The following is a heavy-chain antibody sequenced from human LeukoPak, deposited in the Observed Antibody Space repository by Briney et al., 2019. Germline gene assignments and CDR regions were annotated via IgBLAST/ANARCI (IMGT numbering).Heavy chain of an antibody. V-gene: IGHV3-23*01. CDR3: AKGAVRVAATRYYFDY. D-gene: IGHD1-26*01. J-gene: IGHJ4*02. CDR2: MSGSGGST. CDR1: GFTFSAYW. Sequence: PGGSLRLSCAASGFTFSAYWMHWVRQAPGKGLELVSGMSGSGGSTSYADSVKGRFTISRDNSKNTLYLQMSNLRAEDTAIYYCAKGAVRVAATRYYFDYWGQGTLVTVSS.